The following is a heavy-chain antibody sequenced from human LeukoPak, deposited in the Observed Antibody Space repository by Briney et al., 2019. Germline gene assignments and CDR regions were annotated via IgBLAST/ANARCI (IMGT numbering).Heavy chain of an antibody. D-gene: IGHD3-22*01. CDR1: GYTFTNNY. CDR2: INPNDGMT. CDR3: ARAALYYDSSGYFSVDFDC. Sequence: GASVKVSCKASGYTFTNNYIHWVRQAPGPGLEWMGVINPNDGMTSYAQKFQGRVTMTREMSTSTVYMELSSLRSEDTAVYYCARAALYYDSSGYFSVDFDCWGQGTLVTVSP. J-gene: IGHJ4*02. V-gene: IGHV1-46*01.